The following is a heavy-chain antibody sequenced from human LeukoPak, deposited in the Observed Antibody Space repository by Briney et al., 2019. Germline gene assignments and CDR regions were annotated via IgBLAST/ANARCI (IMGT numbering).Heavy chain of an antibody. D-gene: IGHD3-9*01. Sequence: SETLSLTCAVYGGSFSGYYWSWIRQPPGKGLEWIGEINHSGSTNYNPSLKSRVTISVDTSKNQFSLKLSSVTAADTAVYYCARRLRYFDWLLSNWFDPWGQGTLVTVSS. CDR1: GGSFSGYY. CDR3: ARRLRYFDWLLSNWFDP. CDR2: INHSGST. V-gene: IGHV4-34*01. J-gene: IGHJ5*02.